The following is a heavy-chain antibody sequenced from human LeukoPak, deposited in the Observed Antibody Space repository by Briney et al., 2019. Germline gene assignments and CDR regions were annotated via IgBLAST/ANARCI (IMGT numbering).Heavy chain of an antibody. CDR1: GGSFSGYF. D-gene: IGHD3-10*01. CDR3: ARYHHSDYYALGSLEH. J-gene: IGHJ1*01. Sequence: SETLPLTCAVYGGSFSGYFWSWIRQPPGKGLEWIGEINHSGSTNYNPSLKSRVTISVDTSKNQFSLMLSSVTAADTAVYYCARYHHSDYYALGSLEHWGRGIPVTVSS. CDR2: INHSGST. V-gene: IGHV4-34*01.